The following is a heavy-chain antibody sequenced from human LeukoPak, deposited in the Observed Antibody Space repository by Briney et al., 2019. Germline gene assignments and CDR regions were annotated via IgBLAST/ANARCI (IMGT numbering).Heavy chain of an antibody. CDR3: ARERTGIAARPHYSDY. J-gene: IGHJ4*02. CDR1: GFTFDDYA. Sequence: GRSLRLSCAASGFTFDDYAMHWVRQAPGKGLEWVSGISWNSGSIGYADSVKGRFTISRDNAKNSLYLQMNSLRAEDTAVYYCARERTGIAARPHYSDYWGQGTLVTVSS. CDR2: ISWNSGSI. D-gene: IGHD6-6*01. V-gene: IGHV3-9*01.